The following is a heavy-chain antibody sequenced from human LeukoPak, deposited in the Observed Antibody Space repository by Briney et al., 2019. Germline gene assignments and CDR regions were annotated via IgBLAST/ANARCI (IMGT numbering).Heavy chain of an antibody. V-gene: IGHV1-2*02. CDR3: AREYSASEH. CDR1: GYTFTNYG. Sequence: ASVKVSCKASGYTFTNYGITWVRQAPGQGLEWMAWIDPYTGNTHYAQKFQGRITVTRDTSISTTYMELSWLTSDDTALYYCAREYSASEHWGQGTLVTVSS. D-gene: IGHD5-12*01. CDR2: IDPYTGNT. J-gene: IGHJ1*01.